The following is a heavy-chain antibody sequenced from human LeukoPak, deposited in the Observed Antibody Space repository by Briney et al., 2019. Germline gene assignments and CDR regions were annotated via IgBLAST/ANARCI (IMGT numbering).Heavy chain of an antibody. D-gene: IGHD3-16*01. J-gene: IGHJ4*02. CDR3: ARHGGTHKSDYFDY. Sequence: SETLSLTCSVSGGSISSYYWSWIRQPPGKGLEWIGYIYYSGSTNCNPSLKSRVTISVDTSKNQFSLKLTSVTAADTAVYYCARHGGTHKSDYFDYWGQGTLVTVSS. CDR2: IYYSGST. CDR1: GGSISSYY. V-gene: IGHV4-59*08.